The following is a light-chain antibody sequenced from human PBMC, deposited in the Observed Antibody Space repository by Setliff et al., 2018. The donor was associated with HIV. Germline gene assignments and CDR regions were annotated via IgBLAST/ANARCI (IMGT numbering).Light chain of an antibody. CDR3: SSYAGSNNLV. CDR2: EVT. Sequence: LTQPPSASGSPGQSVTISCTGTSSDVGAYNYVSWYQQHPGKAPKLMIYEVTKRPSGVPDRFSGSKSGNTASLTVSGLQAEDEADYYCSSYAGSNNLVFGGGTKVTV. CDR1: SSDVGAYNY. V-gene: IGLV2-8*01. J-gene: IGLJ2*01.